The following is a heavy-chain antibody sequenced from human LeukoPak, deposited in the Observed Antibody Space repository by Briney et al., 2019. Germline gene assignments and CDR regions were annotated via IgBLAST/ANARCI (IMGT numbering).Heavy chain of an antibody. V-gene: IGHV3-21*06. CDR3: ARTLDYIDY. Sequence: PGGSLRLSCAASGFTFSSNSMNWVRQAPGKGLEWVSSISTSSSYIYYADSLKGRFTISRDNAKNSLYLHMNSLRAEDTAVYYCARTLDYIDYWGQGTLVTVSS. CDR1: GFTFSSNS. CDR2: ISTSSSYI. J-gene: IGHJ4*02.